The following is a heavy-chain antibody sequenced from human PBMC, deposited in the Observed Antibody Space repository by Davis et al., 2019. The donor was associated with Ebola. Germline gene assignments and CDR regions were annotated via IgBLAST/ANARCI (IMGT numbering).Heavy chain of an antibody. J-gene: IGHJ5*02. Sequence: ASVKVSCKASGYTFTYRYLHWVRQAPGQGLEWMGWINTNTGNPTYAQGFTGRFVFSLDTSVSTAYLQISSLKAEDTAVYYCASARGLWFGELLYAVGDWFDPWGQGTLVTVSS. CDR3: ASARGLWFGELLYAVGDWFDP. CDR1: GYTFTYRY. CDR2: INTNTGNP. D-gene: IGHD3-10*01. V-gene: IGHV7-4-1*02.